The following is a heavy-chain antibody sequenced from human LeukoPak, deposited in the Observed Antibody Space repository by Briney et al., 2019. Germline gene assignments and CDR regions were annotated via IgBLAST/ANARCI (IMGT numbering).Heavy chain of an antibody. J-gene: IGHJ5*02. CDR3: ARDVPHNWFDT. CDR1: GSTFGNNR. Sequence: GGSLRLSCAASGSTFGNNRMHWVRQGPGKGLVWISRINSDGGGAIYADSVKGRFTVSRDNAKNMLYLQMNSLRAEDTAVYYCARDVPHNWFDTWGQGTLVTVSS. V-gene: IGHV3-74*01. CDR2: INSDGGGA.